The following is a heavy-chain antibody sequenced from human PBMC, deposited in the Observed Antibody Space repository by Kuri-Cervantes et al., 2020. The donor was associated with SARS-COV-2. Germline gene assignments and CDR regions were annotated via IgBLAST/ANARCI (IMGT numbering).Heavy chain of an antibody. CDR2: TSSSSSYI. D-gene: IGHD2/OR15-2a*01. Sequence: GGSLRLSCAASGFTFSSYSMNWVRQAPGKGLEWVSSTSSSSSYIYYADSVKGRFTISRDNTKNSLYLQMNSLRAEDTAVYHCARHPKTIPQYHFDYWGQGTLVTVSS. J-gene: IGHJ4*02. CDR3: ARHPKTIPQYHFDY. CDR1: GFTFSSYS. V-gene: IGHV3-21*04.